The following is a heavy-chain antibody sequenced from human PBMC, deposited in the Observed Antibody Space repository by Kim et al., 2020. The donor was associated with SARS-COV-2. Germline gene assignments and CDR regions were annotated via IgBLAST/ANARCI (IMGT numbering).Heavy chain of an antibody. Sequence: GGSLRLSCAASGFTFSNAWMSWVLQAPGKGLEWVGRIKSKTDGGTTDYAAPVKGRFTISRDDSKNTLYLQMNSLKTEDTAVYYCTIVAETYYYYGMDVWGQGTTLTVSS. J-gene: IGHJ6*02. CDR1: GFTFSNAW. D-gene: IGHD6-13*01. CDR3: TIVAETYYYYGMDV. CDR2: IKSKTDGGTT. V-gene: IGHV3-15*01.